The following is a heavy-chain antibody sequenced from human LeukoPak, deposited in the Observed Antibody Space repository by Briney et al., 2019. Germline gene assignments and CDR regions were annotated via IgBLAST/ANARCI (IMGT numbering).Heavy chain of an antibody. CDR3: ARLPFIAVAGPFDY. V-gene: IGHV4-39*01. D-gene: IGHD6-19*01. J-gene: IGHJ4*02. CDR2: IYNTGST. CDR1: GGSISSSIYY. Sequence: SETLSLTCIVSGGSISSSIYYWGWIRQPPGKGLEWIGSIYNTGSTYDSPSLKSRVTISVDTSKNQFSLKLNSVNVADTAVYYCARLPFIAVAGPFDYWGQGTLVTVSS.